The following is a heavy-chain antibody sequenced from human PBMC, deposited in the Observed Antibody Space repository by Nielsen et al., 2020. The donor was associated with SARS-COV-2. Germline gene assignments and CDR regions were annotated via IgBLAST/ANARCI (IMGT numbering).Heavy chain of an antibody. V-gene: IGHV3-7*03. J-gene: IGHJ3*02. CDR2: IKQDGSEM. CDR3: ARDVGRDGFDI. D-gene: IGHD1-26*01. CDR1: GFTFDDYA. Sequence: GGSLRLSCAASGFTFDDYAMHWVRQAPGKGLEWVANIKQDGSEMYYVDSVKGRFTISRDNAKNSLYLQMNSLRDEDTAVYYCARDVGRDGFDIWGQGTMVTVSS.